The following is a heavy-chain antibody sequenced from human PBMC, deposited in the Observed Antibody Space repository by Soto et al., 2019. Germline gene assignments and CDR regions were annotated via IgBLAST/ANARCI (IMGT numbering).Heavy chain of an antibody. D-gene: IGHD1-1*01. CDR2: INIDGRIT. CDR3: VSSLDRLRG. Sequence: DVQLVESGGGLVQPGGSLRLSCAASGFTSGFAFTNYWMHWVRQAPGKGLGWVSRINIDGRITDYADSVKGRFTSARDNTKNTLYLQMNRLRVDDTAVYFCVSSLDRLRGWGQRTLVSVSS. J-gene: IGHJ4*02. CDR1: GFAFTNYW. V-gene: IGHV3-74*01.